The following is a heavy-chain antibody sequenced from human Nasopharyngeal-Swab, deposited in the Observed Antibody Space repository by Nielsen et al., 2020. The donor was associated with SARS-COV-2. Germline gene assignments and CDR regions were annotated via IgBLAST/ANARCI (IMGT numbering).Heavy chain of an antibody. V-gene: IGHV4-34*01. J-gene: IGHJ6*02. Sequence: SETLSLTCAVYGESFSGYYWSWIRQPPGKGLEWIGEINHSGSTNYNPSLKSRVTISVDTSKNQFSLKLSSVTAADTAVYYCARGGSSSWYYYYYGMDVWGQGTTVTVSS. D-gene: IGHD6-13*01. CDR1: GESFSGYY. CDR3: ARGGSSSWYYYYYGMDV. CDR2: INHSGST.